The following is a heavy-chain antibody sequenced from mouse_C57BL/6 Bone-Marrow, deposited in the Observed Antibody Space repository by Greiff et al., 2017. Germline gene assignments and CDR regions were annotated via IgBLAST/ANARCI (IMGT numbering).Heavy chain of an antibody. CDR1: GFNIKDDY. Sequence: VQLQQSGAELVRPGASVKLSCTASGFNIKDDYMHWVKQRPEQGLEWIGWIDPENGDTEYASKFQGKATITADTSSNTAYLQLSSLPSEDTAVYYCTTYGSSYEKAYGGQGTTLTVSS. J-gene: IGHJ2*01. D-gene: IGHD1-1*01. V-gene: IGHV14-4*01. CDR2: IDPENGDT. CDR3: TTYGSSYEKAY.